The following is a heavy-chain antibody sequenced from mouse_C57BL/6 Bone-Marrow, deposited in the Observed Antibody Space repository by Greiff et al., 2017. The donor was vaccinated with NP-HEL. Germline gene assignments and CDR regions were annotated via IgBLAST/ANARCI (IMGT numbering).Heavy chain of an antibody. J-gene: IGHJ1*03. CDR3: ARDITTVVAPRWYFDV. V-gene: IGHV5-4*01. Sequence: EVKLVESGGGLVKPGGSLKLSCAASGFTFSSYAMSWVRQTPEKRLEWVATISDGGSYTYYPDNVKGRFTISRDNAKHTLYLQLSHLKSEDTAVFYCARDITTVVAPRWYFDVWGTGTTVTVAS. D-gene: IGHD1-1*01. CDR2: ISDGGSYT. CDR1: GFTFSSYA.